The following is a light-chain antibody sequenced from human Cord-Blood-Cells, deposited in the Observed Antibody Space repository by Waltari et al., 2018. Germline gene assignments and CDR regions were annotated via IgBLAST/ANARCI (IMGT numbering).Light chain of an antibody. V-gene: IGKV3-11*01. CDR3: QQRSNWLT. Sequence: EIVLTQSPATLSLSPGERATLSCRASQSVSSYLAWYQQKPGQAPSLLIYDASNRATGIPARFSGSGSGTDFTLTSSSLEPEDFAVYYCQQRSNWLTFGGGTKVEIK. CDR1: QSVSSY. CDR2: DAS. J-gene: IGKJ4*01.